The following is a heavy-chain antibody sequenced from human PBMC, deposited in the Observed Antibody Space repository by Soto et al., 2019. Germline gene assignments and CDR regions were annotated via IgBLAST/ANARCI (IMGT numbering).Heavy chain of an antibody. J-gene: IGHJ4*02. CDR2: ISGSGGRT. D-gene: IGHD1-1*01. CDR1: GFTFSSYA. CDR3: AKDPGDPTAY. V-gene: IGHV3-23*01. Sequence: PGGSLRLSCAASGFTFSSYAISWVRQPPGKGLEWVSAISGSGGRTYYADPVKGRFTISRDNSKNTLYLQMNSLRAEDTAVYYCAKDPGDPTAYGGQGTLVTVSS.